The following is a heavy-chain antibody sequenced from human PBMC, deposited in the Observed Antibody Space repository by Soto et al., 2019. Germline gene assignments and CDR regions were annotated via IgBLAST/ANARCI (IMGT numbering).Heavy chain of an antibody. CDR3: AKEGSGSYYGYYYYYYMDV. V-gene: IGHV3-23*01. Sequence: EVQLLASGGGLVQPGGSLRLSCAASGFTFSRYAMSWVRQAPGKGLAWVSAISGGGGSTYSADSVQGRFTISRDNSKNTLYRQMNSLRAEDTAVYDCAKEGSGSYYGYYYYYYMDVWGKGTAVTVAS. CDR1: GFTFSRYA. D-gene: IGHD3-10*01. CDR2: ISGGGGST. J-gene: IGHJ6*03.